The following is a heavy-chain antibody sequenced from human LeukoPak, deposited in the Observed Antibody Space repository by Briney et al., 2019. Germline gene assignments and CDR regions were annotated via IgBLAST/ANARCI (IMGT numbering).Heavy chain of an antibody. Sequence: ASVKVSCKASGYTFTSYGISWVRQAPGQGLEWMGWISAYNGNTNYAQKLQGRATMTTDTSTSTAYMELRSLRSDDTAVYYCARVERSGGSCYPSMDYWGQGTLVTVSS. J-gene: IGHJ4*02. D-gene: IGHD2-15*01. V-gene: IGHV1-18*01. CDR2: ISAYNGNT. CDR3: ARVERSGGSCYPSMDY. CDR1: GYTFTSYG.